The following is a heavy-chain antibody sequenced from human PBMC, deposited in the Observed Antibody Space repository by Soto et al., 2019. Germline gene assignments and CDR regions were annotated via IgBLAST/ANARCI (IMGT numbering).Heavy chain of an antibody. CDR2: INAGNGNT. D-gene: IGHD6-13*01. J-gene: IGHJ4*02. CDR3: ARGASSSWPFDY. CDR1: VYTFSTHP. Sequence: GAPVKVSCKASVYTFSTHPMHWVRPTPGQRLEWMGWINAGNGNTKYSQKFQDRVTITRDTSASIVDLELSSLTSEDTAVYYCARGASSSWPFDYWGQGTQVTVSS. V-gene: IGHV1-3*01.